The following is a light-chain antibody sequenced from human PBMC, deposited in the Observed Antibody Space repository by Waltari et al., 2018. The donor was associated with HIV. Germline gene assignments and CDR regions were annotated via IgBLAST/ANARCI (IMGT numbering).Light chain of an antibody. Sequence: QSALTQPASVSGSPGQSITISCTGTSSDVGGYNYVSWYQQHPGTAPKLMIYEVSNRPSGVSNRFSGSKAGNTASLTISGLQAEDEADYYCSSYTSSISYVFGTGTKVTVL. CDR3: SSYTSSISYV. J-gene: IGLJ1*01. V-gene: IGLV2-14*01. CDR2: EVS. CDR1: SSDVGGYNY.